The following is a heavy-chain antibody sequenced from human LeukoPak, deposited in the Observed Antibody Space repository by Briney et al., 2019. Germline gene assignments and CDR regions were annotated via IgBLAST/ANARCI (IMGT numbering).Heavy chain of an antibody. J-gene: IGHJ1*01. CDR3: ARDKSSGWHGVHQH. CDR1: GYTFTGYY. D-gene: IGHD6-19*01. CDR2: INPNSGGT. Sequence: ASVKVSCKASGYTFTGYYMHWVRQAPGQGLEWMGRINPNSGGTNYAQKFQGRVTMTRDTSISTAYVELSRLRSDDTAVYYCARDKSSGWHGVHQHWGQGTLVTVSS. V-gene: IGHV1-2*06.